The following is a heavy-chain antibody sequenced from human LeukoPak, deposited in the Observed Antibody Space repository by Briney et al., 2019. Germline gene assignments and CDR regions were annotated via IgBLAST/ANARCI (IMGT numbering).Heavy chain of an antibody. CDR1: GFTFSSCI. CDR3: AKDGGYGSGNWFDP. Sequence: GGSLRLSCAASGFTFSSCIMNWVRQAPGKGLEWVSSINTGGDYTYYADSVKGRFTISRDNSKNTLYLQMNSLRAEDTAVYYCAKDGGYGSGNWFDPWGQGTLVTVSS. J-gene: IGHJ5*02. V-gene: IGHV3-23*01. CDR2: INTGGDYT. D-gene: IGHD3-10*01.